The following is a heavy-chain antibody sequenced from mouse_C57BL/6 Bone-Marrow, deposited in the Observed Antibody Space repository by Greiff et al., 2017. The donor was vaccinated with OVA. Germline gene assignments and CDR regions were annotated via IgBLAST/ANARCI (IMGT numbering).Heavy chain of an antibody. J-gene: IGHJ3*01. CDR2: IYPRSGNT. D-gene: IGHD2-5*01. CDR3: ARRDYSNYGY. V-gene: IGHV1-81*01. Sequence: VKLMESGAELARPGASVKLSCKASGYTFTSYGISWVKQRTGQGLEWIGEIYPRSGNTYYNEKFKGKATLTADKSSSTAYMELRSLTSEDSAVYFCARRDYSNYGYWGQGTLVTVSA. CDR1: GYTFTSYG.